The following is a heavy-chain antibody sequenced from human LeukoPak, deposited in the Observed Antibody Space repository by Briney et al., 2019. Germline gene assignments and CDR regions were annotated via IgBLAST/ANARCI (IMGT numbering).Heavy chain of an antibody. CDR2: ISSGSTYT. CDR1: GFTFSSYG. CDR3: VRTGYGYNYFDY. Sequence: PGGSLRLSCAASGFTFSSYGMNWVRQAPGKGLEWVSSISSGSTYTYYADSVKGRFTISRDNAKNSLYLQMNSLRAEDTAVYYCVRTGYGYNYFDYWGQGTLVTVSS. V-gene: IGHV3-21*01. J-gene: IGHJ4*02. D-gene: IGHD3-16*01.